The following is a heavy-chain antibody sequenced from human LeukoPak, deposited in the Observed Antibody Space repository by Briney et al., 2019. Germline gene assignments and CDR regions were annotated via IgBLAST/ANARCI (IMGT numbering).Heavy chain of an antibody. CDR3: ARDKQLDWAHYHYCYMDV. CDR1: GYTFTGYY. V-gene: IGHV1-2*02. CDR2: INPNSGGT. Sequence: ASVKVSCKAYGYTFTGYYMHWVRQAPGHGLEWMGWINPNSGGTKYAQKFQGRVTMTRDTSISTVYMELSRLRSDDTAVYYCARDKQLDWAHYHYCYMDVWGKGTTVTVSS. D-gene: IGHD1-1*01. J-gene: IGHJ6*03.